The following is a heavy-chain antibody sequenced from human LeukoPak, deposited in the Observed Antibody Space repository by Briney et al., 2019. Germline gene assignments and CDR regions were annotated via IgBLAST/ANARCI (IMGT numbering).Heavy chain of an antibody. CDR3: ARVPDYYDSSGYPHTTFDY. CDR2: IYYSGST. Sequence: PSETLSLTCTVSGGSISSSSYYWGWIRQPPGKGLEWIGSIYYSGSTYYNPSLKSRVTISVDTSKNQFSLKLSSVTAADTAVYYCARVPDYYDSSGYPHTTFDYWDQGTLVTVSS. V-gene: IGHV4-39*07. D-gene: IGHD3-22*01. J-gene: IGHJ4*02. CDR1: GGSISSSSYY.